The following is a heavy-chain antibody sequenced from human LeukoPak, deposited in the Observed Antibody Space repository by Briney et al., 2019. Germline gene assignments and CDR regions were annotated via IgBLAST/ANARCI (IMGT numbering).Heavy chain of an antibody. CDR3: ARLDRTNGVCYSFDY. CDR2: ISSSSSYI. V-gene: IGHV3-21*01. Sequence: GGSLRLSCAASGFTFSSYSMNWVRQAPGKGLEWVSSISSSSSYIYYADSVKGRFTISRDNAKNSLYLQMNSLRAEDTAVYYCARLDRTNGVCYSFDYWGQGTLVTVSS. D-gene: IGHD2-8*01. J-gene: IGHJ4*02. CDR1: GFTFSSYS.